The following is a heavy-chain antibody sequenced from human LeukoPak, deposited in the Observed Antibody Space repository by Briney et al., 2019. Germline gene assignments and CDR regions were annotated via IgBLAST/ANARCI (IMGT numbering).Heavy chain of an antibody. CDR3: ARPRGYYGSGSNP. Sequence: SETLSLTCTVSGGSISSSSYYWGWIRQPPGKRLEWIGSIYYSGSTYYNPSLKSRVTISVDTSKNQFSLKLSSVTAADTAVYYCARPRGYYGSGSNPWGQGTLVTVSS. D-gene: IGHD3-10*01. J-gene: IGHJ5*02. CDR1: GGSISSSSYY. CDR2: IYYSGST. V-gene: IGHV4-39*01.